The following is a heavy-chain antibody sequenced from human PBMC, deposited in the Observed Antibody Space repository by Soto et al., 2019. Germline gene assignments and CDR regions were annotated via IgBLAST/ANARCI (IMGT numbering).Heavy chain of an antibody. V-gene: IGHV3-7*01. CDR3: ARESNAHFDY. CDR1: GFTFRNYG. CDR2: IAHDGSEK. D-gene: IGHD7-27*01. J-gene: IGHJ4*02. Sequence: GSLRLSCEVSGFTFRNYGMHWVRQAPGRGLEWVATIAHDGSEKFYVDSVKGRFTISRDNTKNSLYLQMNSLRAEDTAVYYCARESNAHFDYWGQGTMVTVSS.